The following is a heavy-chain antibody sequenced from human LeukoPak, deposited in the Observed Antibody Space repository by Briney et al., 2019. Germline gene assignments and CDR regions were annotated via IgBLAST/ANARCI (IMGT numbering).Heavy chain of an antibody. V-gene: IGHV1-2*02. CDR2: ITPSGGT. D-gene: IGHD5-24*01. CDR3: ARERYGDGFAHFFY. CDR1: GYTPTIAA. J-gene: IGHJ4*02. Sequence: ASVKDSSKESGYTPTIAAMYTGPQAPGQGLEWMGWITPSGGTNYPQKFQGRVAITRDTSITTGYMDLSRLTSDDKAVYYCARERYGDGFAHFFYWGQGAQVTVSS.